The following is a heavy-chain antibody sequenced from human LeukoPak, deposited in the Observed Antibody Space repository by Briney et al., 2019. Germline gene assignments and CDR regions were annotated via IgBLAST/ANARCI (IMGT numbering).Heavy chain of an antibody. J-gene: IGHJ4*02. D-gene: IGHD6-19*01. Sequence: GGSLRLPCAASGFTFNDYAMQWVRQAPGKGLEWVSGISWNSGIIGSADSVKGRFTISRDNVKNSLYLQMNSLRAEDTALYYCAKDTRGIAVAGHFDYWGQGTLVTVSS. CDR2: ISWNSGII. CDR1: GFTFNDYA. V-gene: IGHV3-9*01. CDR3: AKDTRGIAVAGHFDY.